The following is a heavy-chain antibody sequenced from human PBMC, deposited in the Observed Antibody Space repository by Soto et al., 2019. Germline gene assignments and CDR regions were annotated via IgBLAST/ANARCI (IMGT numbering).Heavy chain of an antibody. CDR1: GYAFPHYV. D-gene: IGHD1-26*01. J-gene: IGHJ4*02. CDR3: ARSGEHPLDY. CDR2: STHTGNT. V-gene: IGHV1-18*01. Sequence: ASVKVSCKTSGYAFPHYVINWVRQAPGHGLEWMGFSTHTGNTNYAQNFQGRVVLTTDTSTSTAYMEVTSLTSDDTAVYYCARSGEHPLDYWGQGTPATVSS.